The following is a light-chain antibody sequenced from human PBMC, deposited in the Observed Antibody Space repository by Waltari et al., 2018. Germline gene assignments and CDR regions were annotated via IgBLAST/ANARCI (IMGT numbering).Light chain of an antibody. CDR2: VNGGGSH. Sequence: QLVLTQSPSASASLGASVKLTCTLSSGHSSNVVAWLQQRPEKGPRYLMKVNGGGSHSKGDEIPGRFSGSSSGAERYLTISSLQSEDEADYYCQTGGHGTWVFGGGTKLTVL. CDR1: SGHSSNV. CDR3: QTGGHGTWV. V-gene: IGLV4-69*01. J-gene: IGLJ3*02.